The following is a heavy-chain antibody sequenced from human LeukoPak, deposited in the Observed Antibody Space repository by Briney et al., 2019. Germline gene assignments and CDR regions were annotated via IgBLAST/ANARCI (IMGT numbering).Heavy chain of an antibody. CDR3: ARHPDGYSSSWYSSP. D-gene: IGHD6-13*01. Sequence: SETLSLTCAVSGYSISSGYYWGWIRQPPGKGLEWIGSIYHSGSTYYKPSLKSRVTISVDTSKNQFSLKLSSVTAAVTAVYYCARHPDGYSSSWYSSPWGQGTLVTVSS. CDR2: IYHSGST. V-gene: IGHV4-38-2*01. J-gene: IGHJ5*02. CDR1: GYSISSGYY.